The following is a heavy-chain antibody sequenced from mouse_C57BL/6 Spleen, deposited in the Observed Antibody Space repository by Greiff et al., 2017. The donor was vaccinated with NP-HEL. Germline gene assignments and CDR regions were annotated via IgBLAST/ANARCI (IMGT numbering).Heavy chain of an antibody. CDR1: GYAFSSSW. V-gene: IGHV1-82*01. Sequence: QVQLQQSGPELVKPGASVKISCKASGYAFSSSWMNWVKQRPGKGLEWIGRIYPGDGDTNYNGKFKGKATLTADKSSSTAYMQLSSLTSEDSAVYFCARRTELRFAYWGQGTLVTVSA. CDR3: ARRTELRFAY. CDR2: IYPGDGDT. J-gene: IGHJ3*01. D-gene: IGHD2-1*01.